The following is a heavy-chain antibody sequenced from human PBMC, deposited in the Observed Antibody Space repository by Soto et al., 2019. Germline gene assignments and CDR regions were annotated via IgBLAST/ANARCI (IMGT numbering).Heavy chain of an antibody. J-gene: IGHJ6*02. Sequence: PGGSLRLSCAASGFTFSSYAMSWVRQAPGKGLEWVSAISGSGGSTYYADSVKGRFTISRDNSKNTLYLQMNSLRAEDTAVYYCAKYGDYGDYYYYYGMDVWGQGTTVTVSS. CDR1: GFTFSSYA. CDR3: AKYGDYGDYYYYYGMDV. V-gene: IGHV3-23*01. CDR2: ISGSGGST. D-gene: IGHD4-17*01.